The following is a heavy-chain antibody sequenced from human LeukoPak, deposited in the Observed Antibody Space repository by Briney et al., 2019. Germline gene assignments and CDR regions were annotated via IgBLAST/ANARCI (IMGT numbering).Heavy chain of an antibody. J-gene: IGHJ4*02. D-gene: IGHD3-22*01. CDR3: ARDRGLREYYYDSSESDY. CDR2: INPNSGGT. Sequence: ASVKVSCKASGYTFTGYYMHWVRQAPGQGLEWMGWINPNSGGTNYAQKFQGRVTMTRDTSISTAYMELSRLRSDDTAVYYCARDRGLREYYYDSSESDYWGQGTLVTVSS. CDR1: GYTFTGYY. V-gene: IGHV1-2*02.